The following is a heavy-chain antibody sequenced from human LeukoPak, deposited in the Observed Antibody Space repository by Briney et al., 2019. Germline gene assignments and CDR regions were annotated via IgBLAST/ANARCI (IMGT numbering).Heavy chain of an antibody. V-gene: IGHV3-7*01. J-gene: IGHJ4*02. Sequence: PGGSLRLSCAASGFTFSSYSMNWVRQAPGKGLEWVANIKQDGGEIYYVDSVKGRFTISRDNAKNSLYLQMNSLTAEDTAVYYCARDKIVGATHFDYWGQGTLVTVSS. CDR1: GFTFSSYS. CDR3: ARDKIVGATHFDY. D-gene: IGHD1-26*01. CDR2: IKQDGGEI.